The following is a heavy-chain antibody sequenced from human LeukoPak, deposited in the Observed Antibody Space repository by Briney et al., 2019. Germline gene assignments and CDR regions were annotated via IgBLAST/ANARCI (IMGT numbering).Heavy chain of an antibody. D-gene: IGHD3-10*01. J-gene: IGHJ4*02. CDR2: INHSGST. Sequence: SETLSLTCTVSGGSISSSSYYWGWIRQPPGKGLEWIGEINHSGSTNYNPSLKSRVTISVDTSKNQFSLKLSSVTAADTAVYYCARRGVRGVIITPYSNYFDYWGQGTLVTVSS. CDR1: GGSISSSSYY. V-gene: IGHV4-39*07. CDR3: ARRGVRGVIITPYSNYFDY.